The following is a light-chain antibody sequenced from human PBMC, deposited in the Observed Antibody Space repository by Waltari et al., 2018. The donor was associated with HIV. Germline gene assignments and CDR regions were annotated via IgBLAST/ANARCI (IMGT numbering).Light chain of an antibody. Sequence: QSVLTQPPSASGTPGQRVTISCSGSSSNIGSNYVYWYQQPPGTAPKLLIYRNSQRPSGVPDRFSGSKSGTSASLAISGLRSEDEADYYCAAWDDSLGGLLFGGGTKLTVL. J-gene: IGLJ2*01. V-gene: IGLV1-47*01. CDR3: AAWDDSLGGLL. CDR2: RNS. CDR1: SSNIGSNY.